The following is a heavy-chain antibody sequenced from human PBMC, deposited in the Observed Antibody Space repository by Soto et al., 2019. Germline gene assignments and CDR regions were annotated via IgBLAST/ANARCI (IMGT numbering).Heavy chain of an antibody. CDR2: ISGYNGNT. D-gene: IGHD2-2*01. CDR3: ARVGQGSSTTCRYYYYYGRDV. V-gene: IGHV1-18*01. Sequence: QVQLVQSGVEVKKPGASVTVSCKASGYTFSNYGISWVRQAPGQGLEWMGWISGYNGNTNYAQNLQGRVTLTTDTSTSTAYMELRSLRSDDTAVYYCARVGQGSSTTCRYYYYYGRDVWGQGTTVTVSS. J-gene: IGHJ6*02. CDR1: GYTFSNYG.